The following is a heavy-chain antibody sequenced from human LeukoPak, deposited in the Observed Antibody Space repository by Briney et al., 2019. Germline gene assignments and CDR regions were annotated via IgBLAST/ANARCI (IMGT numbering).Heavy chain of an antibody. J-gene: IGHJ4*02. CDR1: GLSFADAW. V-gene: IGHV3-15*01. CDR3: TTDLTYLFNFAY. D-gene: IGHD2/OR15-2a*01. CDR2: IKGETDGAAT. Sequence: PGGSLRLSCAASGLSFADAWMAWVRQAPGRGLEWLGRIKGETDGAATDLAAPVKGRFSISRDDSKNTLYLQMHSLQTEDTAVYYCTTDLTYLFNFAYWGQGTLVTVSS.